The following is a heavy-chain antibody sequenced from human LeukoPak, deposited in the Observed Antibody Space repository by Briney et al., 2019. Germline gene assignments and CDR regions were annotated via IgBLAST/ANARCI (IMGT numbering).Heavy chain of an antibody. V-gene: IGHV3-7*01. CDR2: VKGDGSDK. CDR3: ATQVWGTFDY. D-gene: IGHD7-27*01. Sequence: PGGSLRLSCAASGFTFSSYEMNWVRQAPGKGLEWVATVKGDGSDKYYADSVKGRFAISRDNAKNSLYLEMSSLRAEDTAVYYCATQVWGTFDYWGQGTLVTVSS. CDR1: GFTFSSYE. J-gene: IGHJ4*02.